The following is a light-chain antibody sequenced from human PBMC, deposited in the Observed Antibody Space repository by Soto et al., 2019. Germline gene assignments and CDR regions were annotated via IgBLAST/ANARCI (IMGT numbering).Light chain of an antibody. Sequence: DIQMTQSPYSLSASVGDTVTITCRASQTISTYLNWYQKKAGEAPELLIYAASNLQSGVPLRFTGSGSGTDFTLTILSLQPEDFATYYCQQSYATPLTFGGGTKVEMK. CDR3: QQSYATPLT. CDR1: QTISTY. V-gene: IGKV1-39*01. J-gene: IGKJ4*01. CDR2: AAS.